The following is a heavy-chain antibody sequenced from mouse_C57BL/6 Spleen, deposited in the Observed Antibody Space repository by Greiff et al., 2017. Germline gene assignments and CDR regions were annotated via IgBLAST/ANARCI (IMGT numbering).Heavy chain of an antibody. Sequence: VQLQQSGAELVKPGASVKLSCKASGYTFTEYTIHWVKQRSGQGLEWIGWFYPGSGSIKYNEKFKDKATLTAAKSSSTVYMELSRLTSEDSAVYFCARHEDLHYYGSSPYAMDYWGQGTSVTVSS. V-gene: IGHV1-62-2*01. CDR1: GYTFTEYT. J-gene: IGHJ4*01. CDR3: ARHEDLHYYGSSPYAMDY. D-gene: IGHD1-1*01. CDR2: FYPGSGSI.